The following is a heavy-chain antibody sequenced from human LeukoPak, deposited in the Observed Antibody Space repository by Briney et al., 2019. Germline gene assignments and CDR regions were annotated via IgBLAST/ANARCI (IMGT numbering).Heavy chain of an antibody. CDR1: GYTFTGYY. V-gene: IGHV1-2*02. Sequence: RWASVKVSCKASGYTFTGYYMHRVRQAPGQGLEWMGWINPNGGGTNYAQKFQGRVTLTRDTSISTAYMELSRLRSDDTAVYYCAREGSLTGELSVNLDVWGKGTTVTVSS. CDR3: AREGSLTGELSVNLDV. D-gene: IGHD3-16*02. CDR2: INPNGGGT. J-gene: IGHJ6*04.